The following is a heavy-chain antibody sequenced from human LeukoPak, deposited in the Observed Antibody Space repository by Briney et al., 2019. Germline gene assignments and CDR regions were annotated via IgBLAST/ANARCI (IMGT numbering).Heavy chain of an antibody. Sequence: PGGSLRLSCAASGFTFSSYWMHWVRQAPGPGLVWVSRINSDGSSTSYADSVKGRFTISRDNAKNTLYPQMNSLRAEDTAVYYCARDLEAVAVKGDYWGQGTLVTVSS. CDR3: ARDLEAVAVKGDY. D-gene: IGHD6-19*01. J-gene: IGHJ4*02. CDR1: GFTFSSYW. V-gene: IGHV3-74*01. CDR2: INSDGSST.